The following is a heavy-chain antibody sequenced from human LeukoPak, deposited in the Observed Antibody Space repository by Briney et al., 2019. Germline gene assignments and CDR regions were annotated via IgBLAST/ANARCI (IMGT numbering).Heavy chain of an antibody. V-gene: IGHV1-2*02. J-gene: IGHJ4*02. Sequence: ASVKVSCKGSGYTLTDYYMHWVRQAPGQGLEWMGSINPKSGGTNYAQKFQGRVSMTRDTSISTAYMELSRLTSDDTAVYHCARATGFDYWGQGTLVTVSS. CDR1: GYTLTDYY. D-gene: IGHD1-1*01. CDR2: INPKSGGT. CDR3: ARATGFDY.